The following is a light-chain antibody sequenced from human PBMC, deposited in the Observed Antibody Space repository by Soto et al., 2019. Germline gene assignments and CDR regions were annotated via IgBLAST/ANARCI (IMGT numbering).Light chain of an antibody. V-gene: IGKV1-5*03. CDR1: QSISSW. J-gene: IGKJ1*01. CDR3: QQYNSYSRT. CDR2: KAS. Sequence: DIQMTQSPSTLSASVGDRVTITCRASQSISSWLAWYQQKPGKAPKVLIYKASTLESGVPSRFSGSGSGTEFTLTISSLQPDDLATYYCQQYNSYSRTFCQGTNVDIK.